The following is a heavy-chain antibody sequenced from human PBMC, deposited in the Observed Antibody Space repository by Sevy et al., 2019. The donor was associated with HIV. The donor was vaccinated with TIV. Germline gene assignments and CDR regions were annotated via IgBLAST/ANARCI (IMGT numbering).Heavy chain of an antibody. V-gene: IGHV3-7*01. CDR1: GFTFSSYW. CDR3: ARDGGSYCSGGSCYYYYGMDV. D-gene: IGHD2-15*01. J-gene: IGHJ6*02. CDR2: IKQDGSEK. Sequence: GGSLRLSSAASGFTFSSYWMSWVRQAPGKGLEWVANIKQDGSEKYYVDSVKGRFTISRDNAKNSLYLQMNSLRAEDTAVYYCARDGGSYCSGGSCYYYYGMDVWGQGTTVTVSS.